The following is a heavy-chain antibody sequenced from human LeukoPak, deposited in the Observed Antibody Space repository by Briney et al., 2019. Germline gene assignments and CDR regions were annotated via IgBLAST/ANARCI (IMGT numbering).Heavy chain of an antibody. V-gene: IGHV3-30*18. Sequence: PGGSLRLSCAASGFTFSSYGMHWVRQAPGKGLEWVAVISYDGSNKYYADSVKGRFTISRDNSKNTLYLQMNGLRAEDTAVYYCAKVGEEWELQGSDYWGQGTLVTVSS. J-gene: IGHJ4*02. CDR3: AKVGEEWELQGSDY. D-gene: IGHD1-26*01. CDR2: ISYDGSNK. CDR1: GFTFSSYG.